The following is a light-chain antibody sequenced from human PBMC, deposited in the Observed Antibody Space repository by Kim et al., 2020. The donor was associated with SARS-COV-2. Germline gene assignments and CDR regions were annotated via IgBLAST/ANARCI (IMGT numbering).Light chain of an antibody. CDR2: GTD. V-gene: IGLV1-47*01. J-gene: IGLJ3*02. Sequence: GQRVTISCSGSSSNIGSNFVFWYQQLPGAGPKLLIYGTDRRPSGVPDRFSGSKSGTSASLAISGLRSDDEADYYCAAWHDSLSAWVFGGGTQLTVL. CDR3: AAWHDSLSAWV. CDR1: SSNIGSNF.